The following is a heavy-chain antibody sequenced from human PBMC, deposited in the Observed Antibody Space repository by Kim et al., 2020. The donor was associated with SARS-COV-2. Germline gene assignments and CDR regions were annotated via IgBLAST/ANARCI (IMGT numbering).Heavy chain of an antibody. CDR3: ARGGQVVAASGAY. CDR2: IKQDGSEK. CDR1: GFTFTNYW. J-gene: IGHJ4*02. Sequence: GGSLRLSCAASGFTFTNYWMNWVRQAPGNGLEWVANIKQDGSEKYYVDSVKGRFIISRDNAKNSLYLQMNSLRADDTAVYYCARGGQVVAASGAYWGQGTLVTVSS. V-gene: IGHV3-7*03. D-gene: IGHD3-22*01.